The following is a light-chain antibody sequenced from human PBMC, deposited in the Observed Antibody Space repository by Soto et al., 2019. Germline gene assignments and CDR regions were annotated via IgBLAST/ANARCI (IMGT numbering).Light chain of an antibody. CDR1: SSDVGGYNY. CDR2: DVS. J-gene: IGLJ2*01. CDR3: SSYTSSSTPEV. Sequence: QSALTQPASVSGSPGQSITISCTGTSSDVGGYNYVSWYQQHPGKAPKLMIYDVSNRPSGVSNRFSGSKSGNTASLTISGLQAEDDADYYCSSYTSSSTPEVFGGGTKVTVL. V-gene: IGLV2-14*01.